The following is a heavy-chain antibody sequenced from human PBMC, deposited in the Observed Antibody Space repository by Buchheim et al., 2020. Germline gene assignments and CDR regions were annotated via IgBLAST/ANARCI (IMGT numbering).Heavy chain of an antibody. D-gene: IGHD6-19*01. Sequence: DVQLVESGGGLVMPGGSLTLSCVTSGFSFSPFGMTWVRQAPGTGLEWVATVGSGHHTFYADLVEGRFTVSSDNARSSVYLQLNSLRAEDTAVYFCARDFSGWSRDYWGQGTL. CDR3: ARDFSGWSRDY. CDR2: VGSGHHT. V-gene: IGHV3-21*01. J-gene: IGHJ4*02. CDR1: GFSFSPFG.